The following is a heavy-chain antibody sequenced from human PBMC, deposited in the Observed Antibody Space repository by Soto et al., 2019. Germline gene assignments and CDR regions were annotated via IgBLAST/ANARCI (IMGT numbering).Heavy chain of an antibody. CDR3: ARGQQLVANWLDP. Sequence: PGGSLRLSCEVSGFIFSEYEFNWVRQAPGKGLEWVSYIGKNGRDIYDADSVKGRFTISRDDDKSTLYLEMNSLRAEDTAVYYCARGQQLVANWLDPWGQGILVTVSS. J-gene: IGHJ5*02. CDR1: GFIFSEYE. CDR2: IGKNGRDI. D-gene: IGHD6-6*01. V-gene: IGHV3-48*03.